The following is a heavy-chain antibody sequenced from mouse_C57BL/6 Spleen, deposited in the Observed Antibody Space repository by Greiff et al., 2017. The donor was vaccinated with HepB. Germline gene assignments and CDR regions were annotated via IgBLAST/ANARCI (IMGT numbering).Heavy chain of an antibody. Sequence: QVQLKQSGAELVKPGASVKISCKASGYAFSSYWMNWVKQRPGKGLEWIGQIYPGDGDTNYNGKFKGKATLTADKSSSTAYMQLSSLTSEDSAVYFCANYGYDGAMDYWGQGTSVTVSS. V-gene: IGHV1-80*01. D-gene: IGHD2-2*01. J-gene: IGHJ4*01. CDR3: ANYGYDGAMDY. CDR2: IYPGDGDT. CDR1: GYAFSSYW.